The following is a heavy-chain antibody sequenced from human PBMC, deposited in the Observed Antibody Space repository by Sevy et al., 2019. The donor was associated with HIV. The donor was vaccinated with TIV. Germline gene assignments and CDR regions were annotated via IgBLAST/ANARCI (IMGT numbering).Heavy chain of an antibody. Sequence: GGSLRLSCDVSGFIFSDFWMTWVRQSPGKVMEWVDYIHQDERHIYLLDSVRGRFTISRDNAKNSLYLQMACLRAEDTAIYYFARYPDWDALDRWGQGTLVTVSS. CDR2: IHQDERHI. D-gene: IGHD3-9*01. CDR1: GFIFSDFW. V-gene: IGHV3-7*01. CDR3: ARYPDWDALDR. J-gene: IGHJ5*02.